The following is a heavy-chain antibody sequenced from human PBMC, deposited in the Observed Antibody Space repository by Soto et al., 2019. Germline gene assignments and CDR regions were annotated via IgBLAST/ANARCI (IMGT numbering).Heavy chain of an antibody. J-gene: IGHJ4*02. CDR1: GGSISSGGYY. V-gene: IGHV4-31*03. CDR3: ARVLSDHYDSSGPHEYYFDY. CDR2: IYYSGST. Sequence: PSETLSLTCTVSGGSISSGGYYWSWIRQHPGKGLEWIGYIYYSGSTYYNPSLKSRVTISVDTSKNQFSLKLSSVTAADTAVYYCARVLSDHYDSSGPHEYYFDYWGQGTLVTVSS. D-gene: IGHD3-22*01.